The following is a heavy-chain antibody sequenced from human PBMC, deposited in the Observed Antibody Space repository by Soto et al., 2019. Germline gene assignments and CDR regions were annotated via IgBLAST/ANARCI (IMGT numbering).Heavy chain of an antibody. Sequence: QVHLQESGPGLVKPSQTLSLTCTVSGGSISSGNYYWSWIRQPPGKGLEWIGYMHTSGSTDYNPSLKSRLTISVDTSKNQFSLSLRSVTDADTAVYYCARDNSKDSVNYAGAAFDIWGLGTLVTVSS. V-gene: IGHV4-30-4*01. J-gene: IGHJ3*02. D-gene: IGHD4-4*01. CDR2: MHTSGST. CDR1: GGSISSGNYY. CDR3: ARDNSKDSVNYAGAAFDI.